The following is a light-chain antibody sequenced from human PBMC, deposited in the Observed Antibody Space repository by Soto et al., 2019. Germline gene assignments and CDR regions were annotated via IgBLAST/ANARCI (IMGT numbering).Light chain of an antibody. J-gene: IGKJ1*01. CDR2: GAS. CDR1: PSVTNF. V-gene: IGKV3-20*01. Sequence: EIGFTQSPATLSLSPGERATLSCRASPSVTNFLAWYQQKPGQAPRLLIYGASSRATGIPDRFSGSGSGTDFTLTISRLEPEDFAVYYCQQYGSSRTFGQGTKVDI. CDR3: QQYGSSRT.